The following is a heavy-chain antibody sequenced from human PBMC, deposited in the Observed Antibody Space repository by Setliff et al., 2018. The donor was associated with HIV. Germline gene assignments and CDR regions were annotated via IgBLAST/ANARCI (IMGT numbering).Heavy chain of an antibody. CDR3: NIYYYYYMDV. CDR2: IYHGGTT. CDR1: GDSIGSSSW. J-gene: IGHJ6*03. V-gene: IGHV4-4*02. Sequence: NPSETLSLTCAVSGDSIGSSSWWSWVRQAPGKGLEWIGEIYHGGTTKYNPSLKSRVTISVDTSKNQFSLKLSSVTAADTAVYYCNIYYYYYMDVWGKGTTVTVSS.